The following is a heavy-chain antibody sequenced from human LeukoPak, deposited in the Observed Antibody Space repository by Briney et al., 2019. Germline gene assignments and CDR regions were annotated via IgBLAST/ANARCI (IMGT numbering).Heavy chain of an antibody. D-gene: IGHD3-10*01. CDR1: GFTFTAYY. CDR2: INPKNGGT. CDR3: ARGGSGSYSGWFDP. Sequence: GASLNVSCKASGFTFTAYYMHWVRQAPGQGLEWMGWINPKNGGTTYAQSFQGRVTMTRDTSISTAYMEISSLRSDDTAVYYCARGGSGSYSGWFDPWGQGTLVTVSS. V-gene: IGHV1-2*02. J-gene: IGHJ5*02.